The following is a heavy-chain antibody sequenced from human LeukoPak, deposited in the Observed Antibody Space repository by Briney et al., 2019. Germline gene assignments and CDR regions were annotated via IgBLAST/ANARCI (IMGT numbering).Heavy chain of an antibody. V-gene: IGHV3-43*02. J-gene: IGHJ4*02. CDR3: AKEDDSSSWYALDY. CDR2: ISGDGGSI. Sequence: GGSLRLSCAASGLTFAAYAIYCVRQGPGKGLEWVSLISGDGGSIYYADSVKGRFTISRDNSKNSLYLQMNSLRTEDTALYYCAKEDDSSSWYALDYWGQGTLVTVSS. D-gene: IGHD6-13*01. CDR1: GLTFAAYA.